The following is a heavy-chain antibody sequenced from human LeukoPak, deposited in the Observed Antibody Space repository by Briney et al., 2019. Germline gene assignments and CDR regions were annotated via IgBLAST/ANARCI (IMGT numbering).Heavy chain of an antibody. Sequence: SETLSLTCTVSGGSISSYYRSWIRQPAGKGLEWIGRIYTSGSTNYNPSLKSRVTMSVDTSKNQFSLKLSSVTAADTAVYYCARGARLDDYSNYYFDYWGQGTLVTVSS. CDR3: ARGARLDDYSNYYFDY. V-gene: IGHV4-4*07. CDR1: GGSISSYY. D-gene: IGHD4-11*01. CDR2: IYTSGST. J-gene: IGHJ4*02.